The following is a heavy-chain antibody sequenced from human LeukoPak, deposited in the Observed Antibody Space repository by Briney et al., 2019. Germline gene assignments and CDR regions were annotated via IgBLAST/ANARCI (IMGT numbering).Heavy chain of an antibody. D-gene: IGHD6-19*01. CDR1: GYTFTGYY. Sequence: EASVKVSCKASGYTFTGYYMHWVRQAPGQGLEWMGRINPNSGGTNYAQKFQGRVTMTRDTSISTAYMELSRLRSDDTAVYYCAGKFRYSSGWYHFDYWGQGTLVTVSS. V-gene: IGHV1-2*06. CDR2: INPNSGGT. J-gene: IGHJ4*02. CDR3: AGKFRYSSGWYHFDY.